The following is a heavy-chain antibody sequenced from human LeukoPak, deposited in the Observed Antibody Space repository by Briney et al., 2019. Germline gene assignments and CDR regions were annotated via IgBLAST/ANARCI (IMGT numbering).Heavy chain of an antibody. Sequence: GGSLRLSCAASGFTFSSYAMHWVRQAPGKGLEWVSGISWNGGSIGYADSVKGRFTISRDNAKNSLYLQMNSLRAEDTALYYCAKDTRITIFGVDKGAFDYWGQGTLVTVSS. CDR1: GFTFSSYA. CDR3: AKDTRITIFGVDKGAFDY. CDR2: ISWNGGSI. D-gene: IGHD3-3*01. J-gene: IGHJ4*02. V-gene: IGHV3-9*01.